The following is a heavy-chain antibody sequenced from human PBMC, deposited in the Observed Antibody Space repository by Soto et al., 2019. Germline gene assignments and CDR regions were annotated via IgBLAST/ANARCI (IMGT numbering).Heavy chain of an antibody. Sequence: QVQLVESGGDLVKPGGSLRLSCAASGFTFSDYYMSWIRQAPGKGLEWISYISSSGTTIYYADSVKGRFTISRDNAKNSLYLQMNSLRAEDTAVYYCARLDGNDYDSSGHYYYYYGMDVWGQGTTVTVSS. CDR2: ISSSGTTI. J-gene: IGHJ6*02. CDR3: ARLDGNDYDSSGHYYYYYGMDV. D-gene: IGHD3-22*01. CDR1: GFTFSDYY. V-gene: IGHV3-11*01.